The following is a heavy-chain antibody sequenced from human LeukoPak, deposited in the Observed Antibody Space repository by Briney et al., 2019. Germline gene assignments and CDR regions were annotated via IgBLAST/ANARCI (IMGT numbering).Heavy chain of an antibody. J-gene: IGHJ6*04. CDR2: ISAYNGNT. Sequence: GASVKVSCKASGYTFTSYGISWVRQAPGQGLEWMGWISAYNGNTNYAQKLQGRVTMTTDTSTSTAYMELRSLRSDDTAVYYCARTPGGRYYYYGMDVWGKGTTVTVSS. D-gene: IGHD2-15*01. CDR3: ARTPGGRYYYYGMDV. CDR1: GYTFTSYG. V-gene: IGHV1-18*04.